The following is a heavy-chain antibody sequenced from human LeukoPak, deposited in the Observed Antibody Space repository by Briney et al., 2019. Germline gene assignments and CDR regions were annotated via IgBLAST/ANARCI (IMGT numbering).Heavy chain of an antibody. CDR1: GFTFSSYA. CDR2: ISGSGGST. CDR3: ARGGLTIFGVVTKRKGPIDY. J-gene: IGHJ4*02. D-gene: IGHD3-3*01. Sequence: GGSLRLSCAASGFTFSSYAMSWVRQAPGKGLEWVSAISGSGGSTYYADSVKGRFTISRDNSKNTLYLQMNSLRAEDTAVYYCARGGLTIFGVVTKRKGPIDYWGQGTLVTVSS. V-gene: IGHV3-23*01.